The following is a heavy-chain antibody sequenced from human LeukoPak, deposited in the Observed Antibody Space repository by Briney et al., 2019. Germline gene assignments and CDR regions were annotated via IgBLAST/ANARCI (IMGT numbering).Heavy chain of an antibody. J-gene: IGHJ4*02. V-gene: IGHV1-18*01. CDR3: RGDPPAGKVVMFGGDY. Sequence: ASVKVSCKASGYTFTSYGISWVRQAPGQGLEWMGWISAYNGNTNYAQKLQGRVTMTPDTPPSQAYMELRSLRPEETARYYLRGDPPAGKVVMFGGDYWGQGTLVTVSS. D-gene: IGHD3-16*01. CDR1: GYTFTSYG. CDR2: ISAYNGNT.